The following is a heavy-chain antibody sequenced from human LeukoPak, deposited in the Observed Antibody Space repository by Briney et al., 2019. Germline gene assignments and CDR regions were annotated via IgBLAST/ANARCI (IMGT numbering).Heavy chain of an antibody. D-gene: IGHD1-26*01. CDR2: ISGSSSTI. J-gene: IGHJ3*02. V-gene: IGHV3-48*01. CDR3: AREGVGGAFDI. Sequence: GGSLRLSCAVSGFTFSSYSMTWVRQAPGKGLEWVSYISGSSSTIYYAESVKGRFTISRDNAKNSLYLQMNSLRAEDTAVYYCAREGVGGAFDIWGQGTMVTVSS. CDR1: GFTFSSYS.